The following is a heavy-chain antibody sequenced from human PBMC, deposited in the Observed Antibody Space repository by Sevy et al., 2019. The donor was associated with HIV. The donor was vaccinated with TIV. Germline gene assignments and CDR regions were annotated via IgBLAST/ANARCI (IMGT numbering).Heavy chain of an antibody. CDR3: ARDQYYGSGSYYNDDYYYGMDV. D-gene: IGHD3-10*01. J-gene: IGHJ6*02. V-gene: IGHV1-18*01. Sequence: ASVKVSCKASGYTFTSYGISWVRQAPGQGLELMGWISAYNGNTNYAQKLQGRVTMTTDTSTSTAYMELRSLRSDDTAVYYCARDQYYGSGSYYNDDYYYGMDVWGQGTTVTVSS. CDR1: GYTFTSYG. CDR2: ISAYNGNT.